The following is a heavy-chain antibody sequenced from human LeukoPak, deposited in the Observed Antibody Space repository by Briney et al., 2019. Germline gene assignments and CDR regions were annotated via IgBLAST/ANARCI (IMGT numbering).Heavy chain of an antibody. CDR2: INPYNGGT. CDR3: ARGYYDSSGYPIEY. CDR1: GYIFTGYY. J-gene: IGHJ4*02. D-gene: IGHD3-22*01. V-gene: IGHV1-2*04. Sequence: GASVKVSCKASGYIFTGYYIHWVRQAPGQGLEWMGWINPYNGGTNYAQKFQDWVTMTRDTSISTAYMELSRLRSDDTAVYYCARGYYDSSGYPIEYWGQGTLVTVSS.